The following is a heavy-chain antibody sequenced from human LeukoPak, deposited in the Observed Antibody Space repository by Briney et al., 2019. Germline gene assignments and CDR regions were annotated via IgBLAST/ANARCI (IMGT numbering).Heavy chain of an antibody. V-gene: IGHV1-8*01. CDR2: MNPNSGNT. J-gene: IGHJ4*02. D-gene: IGHD2-15*01. Sequence: ASVKVSCTASGYTFTSYDINWVRQATGQGLEWMGWMNPNSGNTGYAQKFQGRVTMTRNTSISTAYMELSSLRSEDTAVYYCARVPRRGYCSGGSCYYFDYWGQGTLVTVSS. CDR1: GYTFTSYD. CDR3: ARVPRRGYCSGGSCYYFDY.